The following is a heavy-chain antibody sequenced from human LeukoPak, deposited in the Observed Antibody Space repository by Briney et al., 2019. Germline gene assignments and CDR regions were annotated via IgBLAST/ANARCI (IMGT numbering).Heavy chain of an antibody. CDR3: ATSPLGRYLFDD. Sequence: SETLSLTCTVSGGSISSYYWSWIRQPAGKGLEWIGRIYTSGSTSYSPSLKNRLTISVDTSKNQFSLRLSSVTAADTAVYYCATSPLGRYLFDDWGQGSLVTVSS. CDR2: IYTSGST. D-gene: IGHD3-16*01. J-gene: IGHJ4*02. CDR1: GGSISSYY. V-gene: IGHV4-4*07.